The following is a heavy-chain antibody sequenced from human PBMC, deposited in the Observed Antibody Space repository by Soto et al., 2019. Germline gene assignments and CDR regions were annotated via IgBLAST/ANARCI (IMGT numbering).Heavy chain of an antibody. CDR2: IYTGDFDI. CDR1: GYKFIDYR. D-gene: IGHD3-22*01. J-gene: IGHJ4*01. Sequence: GESLNISCKGSGYKFIDYRNGWVRQVRGKGLELMGSIYTGDFDIKYDPSFHSQGTISAHKTITTDFPQRRSLEAAAAGIYYCLRAYGAEVHDRRSWYSAYWGQGTQVTVSS. V-gene: IGHV5-51*01. CDR3: LRAYGAEVHDRRSWYSAY.